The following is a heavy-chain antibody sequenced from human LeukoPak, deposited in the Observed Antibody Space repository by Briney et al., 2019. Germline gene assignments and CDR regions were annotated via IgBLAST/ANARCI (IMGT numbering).Heavy chain of an antibody. CDR2: ISYDGSNK. Sequence: GGSLRLSCAASGFTFSSYAMHWVRQAPGKGLEWVAVISYDGSNKYYADSVKGRFTISRDNSKNTLYPQMNSLRAEDTAVYYCARDPMRLLWFGELLSPDYWGQGALVTVSS. CDR1: GFTFSSYA. V-gene: IGHV3-30-3*01. J-gene: IGHJ4*02. CDR3: ARDPMRLLWFGELLSPDY. D-gene: IGHD3-10*01.